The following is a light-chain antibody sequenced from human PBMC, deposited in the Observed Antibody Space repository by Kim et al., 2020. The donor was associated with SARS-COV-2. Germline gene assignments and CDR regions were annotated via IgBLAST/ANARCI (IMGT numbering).Light chain of an antibody. Sequence: QPVLTQSSSASASLGSSVKLTCTLSSGHSSYIIAWHQQQPGKAPRYLMKLEGSGSYNKGSGVPDRFSGSSSGADRYLTISNLQSEDEADYYCETWDSKRVFGGGTQLTVL. J-gene: IGLJ2*01. CDR1: SGHSSYI. CDR2: LEGSGSY. CDR3: ETWDSKRV. V-gene: IGLV4-60*03.